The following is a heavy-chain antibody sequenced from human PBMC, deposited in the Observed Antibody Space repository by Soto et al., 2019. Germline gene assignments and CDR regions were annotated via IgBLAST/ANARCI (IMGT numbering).Heavy chain of an antibody. CDR3: AKPYDSGGRDAFDV. D-gene: IGHD3-22*01. V-gene: IGHV3-9*01. Sequence: EVQLVESGGDLVQPGRSLRLSCAVSGFTFDDYAMHWVRQGPGKGLEWVSGISWNRATIGYAESVRGRFTTSRDNAKNSLYLQMNSLRPEDTAFYYCAKPYDSGGRDAFDVWGQGTMVTVSS. CDR1: GFTFDDYA. CDR2: ISWNRATI. J-gene: IGHJ3*01.